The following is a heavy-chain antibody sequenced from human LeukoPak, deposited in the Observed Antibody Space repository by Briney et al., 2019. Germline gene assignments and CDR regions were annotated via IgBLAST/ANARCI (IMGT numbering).Heavy chain of an antibody. V-gene: IGHV3-21*01. Sequence: SGGSLRLSCAASGFTFSSYSMNWVRQAPGKGLEWVSSISSSSSYIYYADSVKGRFTISRDNAKNSLYLQMNSLRAEDTAVYYCARWEDSSSWHFFAARYYYYGMDVWGQGTTVTVSS. J-gene: IGHJ6*02. CDR1: GFTFSSYS. D-gene: IGHD6-13*01. CDR3: ARWEDSSSWHFFAARYYYYGMDV. CDR2: ISSSSSYI.